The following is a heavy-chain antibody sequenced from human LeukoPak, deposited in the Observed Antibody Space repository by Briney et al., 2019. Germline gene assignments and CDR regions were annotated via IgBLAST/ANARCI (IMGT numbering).Heavy chain of an antibody. Sequence: GGSLRLSCAAPGFTFSSYAMTWVRQAPGKGLEWVSGISGSGGSTYYADSVKGRFTFSRDNSKNTLYLQMNSLRAEDTAVYYCAKGRTAYCSSTSCYTIDYWGQGTLVTVSS. CDR3: AKGRTAYCSSTSCYTIDY. D-gene: IGHD2-2*02. J-gene: IGHJ4*02. V-gene: IGHV3-23*01. CDR1: GFTFSSYA. CDR2: ISGSGGST.